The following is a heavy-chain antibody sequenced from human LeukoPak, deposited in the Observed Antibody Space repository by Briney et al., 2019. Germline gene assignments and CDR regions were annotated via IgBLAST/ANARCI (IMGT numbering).Heavy chain of an antibody. V-gene: IGHV3-30*18. CDR3: AKGYGDFY. J-gene: IGHJ4*02. D-gene: IGHD4-17*01. CDR2: ISYDGSNK. Sequence: HPGRSLRLSCAASGFTFSSYGMHWVRQAPGKGLEWVAVISYDGSNKYYAASVKGRFPISRDNSKNTLYLQMNSLRAEDTAVYYCAKGYGDFYWGQGTLVTVSS. CDR1: GFTFSSYG.